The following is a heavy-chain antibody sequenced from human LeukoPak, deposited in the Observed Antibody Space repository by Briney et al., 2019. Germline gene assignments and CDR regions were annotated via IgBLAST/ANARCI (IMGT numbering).Heavy chain of an antibody. CDR3: AKSDWFDP. J-gene: IGHJ5*02. V-gene: IGHV3-74*03. CDR2: FKDDGTST. Sequence: GGSLRLSCAASGFTFSGSWMHWVRQAPGKGLVWVARFKDDGTSTTYADSVKGRFTISRGNAKNILYLQMNSLRAEDTAMYYCAKSDWFDPWGQGTLVTVSS. CDR1: GFTFSGSW.